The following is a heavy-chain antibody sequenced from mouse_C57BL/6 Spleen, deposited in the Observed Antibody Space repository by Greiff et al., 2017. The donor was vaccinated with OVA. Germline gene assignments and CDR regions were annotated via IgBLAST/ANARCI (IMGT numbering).Heavy chain of an antibody. V-gene: IGHV1-9*01. CDR1: GYTFTGYW. Sequence: VQVVESGAELMKPGASVKLSCKATGYTFTGYWIEWVKQRPGHGLEWIGEILPGSGSTNYNEKFKGKATFTADTSSNTAYMQLSSLTTEDSAIYYCARREDYYGSSHYAMDYWGQGTSVTVSS. D-gene: IGHD1-1*01. CDR2: ILPGSGST. J-gene: IGHJ4*01. CDR3: ARREDYYGSSHYAMDY.